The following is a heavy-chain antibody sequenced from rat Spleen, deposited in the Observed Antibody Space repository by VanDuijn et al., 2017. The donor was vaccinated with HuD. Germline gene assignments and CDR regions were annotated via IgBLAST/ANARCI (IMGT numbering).Heavy chain of an antibody. Sequence: EVQLVESGGGLVQPGRSLKLSCAASGFTFINFPMAWVRQAPKKGLEWVASISSGGGGTYYPESVKGRFTISRDNAKSSLYLQMDSLRSEDTATYYCTRDLDYYSGDVMDAWGQGASVTVSS. V-gene: IGHV5-27*01. CDR3: TRDLDYYSGDVMDA. CDR1: GFTFINFP. J-gene: IGHJ4*01. CDR2: ISSGGGGT. D-gene: IGHD1-1*01.